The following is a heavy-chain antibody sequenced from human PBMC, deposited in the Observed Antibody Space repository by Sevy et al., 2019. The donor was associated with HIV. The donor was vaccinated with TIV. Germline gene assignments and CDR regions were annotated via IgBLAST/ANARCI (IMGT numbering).Heavy chain of an antibody. V-gene: IGHV3-7*03. Sequence: QLGGSLRLSCAASGFTLSSFWMTWVRQAPGKGLEWVANIKEDGSDKNYLDSVKGRFTISRDNAKNSLYLQMNSLRAEDTAVYYCARDKNHYDRSVYYDAFDIWGQGTMVTVSS. D-gene: IGHD3-22*01. CDR1: GFTLSSFW. CDR2: IKEDGSDK. CDR3: ARDKNHYDRSVYYDAFDI. J-gene: IGHJ3*02.